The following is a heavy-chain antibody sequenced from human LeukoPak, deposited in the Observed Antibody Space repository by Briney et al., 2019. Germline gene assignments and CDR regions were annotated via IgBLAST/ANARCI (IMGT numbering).Heavy chain of an antibody. J-gene: IGHJ6*02. CDR1: GYTFTSYG. Sequence: GASVKVSCKASGYTFTSYGISWVRQAPGQGLEWMGWISAYNGNTSYAQKLQGRVTMTTDTSTSTAYMELRSLRSDDTAVYYCAREDGTMVRGDYYYGMDVWGQGTTVTVSS. V-gene: IGHV1-18*01. CDR3: AREDGTMVRGDYYYGMDV. D-gene: IGHD3-10*01. CDR2: ISAYNGNT.